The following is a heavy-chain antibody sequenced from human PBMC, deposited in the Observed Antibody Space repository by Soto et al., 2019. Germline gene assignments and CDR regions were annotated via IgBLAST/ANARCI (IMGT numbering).Heavy chain of an antibody. Sequence: QVQLVESGGGVVQPGRSLRLSCVASGLTFSGYGLQWIRQAPGKGLEWVAVISSDGSKKYYGDPVKGRFSISRDNSKNTLYLQMNSLNVEDTALYYCAKDWRASGDGESSDYWGQGTLVTVSS. V-gene: IGHV3-30*18. CDR3: AKDWRASGDGESSDY. J-gene: IGHJ4*02. CDR1: GLTFSGYG. D-gene: IGHD3-10*01. CDR2: ISSDGSKK.